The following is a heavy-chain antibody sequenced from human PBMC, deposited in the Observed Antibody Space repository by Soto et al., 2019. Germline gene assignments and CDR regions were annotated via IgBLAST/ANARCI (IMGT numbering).Heavy chain of an antibody. CDR3: ASQTRGDYYDSSGYYSTKTGGWLDP. J-gene: IGHJ5*02. D-gene: IGHD3-22*01. V-gene: IGHV4-34*01. CDR1: GGSFSGYY. Sequence: SDTLSLTWAVYGGSFSGYYWSWIRQPPGKGLEWIGEINHSGSTNYNPSLKSRVTISVDTSKNQFSLKLSSVTAADTAVYYCASQTRGDYYDSSGYYSTKTGGWLDPWGQGTLVTSPQ. CDR2: INHSGST.